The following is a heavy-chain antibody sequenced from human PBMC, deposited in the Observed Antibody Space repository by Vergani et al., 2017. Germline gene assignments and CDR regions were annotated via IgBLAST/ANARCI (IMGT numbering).Heavy chain of an antibody. CDR3: ARWSTYRFDY. V-gene: IGHV4-61*02. J-gene: IGHJ4*02. D-gene: IGHD3-16*02. CDR1: GGSITSGSFY. Sequence: QVQLHESGPGLVKPSQTLSLTCTVSGGSITSGSFYWSWIRQPAGKGLEWIGRIHSSGTTNYNPSLKSRVTLSVDTSKNQLSLRMTSVTAADSAVYFCARWSTYRFDYWGQGTLVTVSS. CDR2: IHSSGTT.